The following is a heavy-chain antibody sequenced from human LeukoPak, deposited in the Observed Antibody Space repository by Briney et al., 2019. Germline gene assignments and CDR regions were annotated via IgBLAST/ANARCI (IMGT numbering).Heavy chain of an antibody. CDR3: ARDFKDYDFWSGSDY. D-gene: IGHD3-3*01. CDR1: GLTVSSSY. Sequence: PGGSLRLSCAASGLTVSSSYMSWVRQAPGKGLEWVANIKQDGSEKYYVDSVKGRFTISRDNAKNSLYLQMNSLRAEDTAVYYCARDFKDYDFWSGSDYWGQGTLVTVSS. V-gene: IGHV3-7*01. J-gene: IGHJ4*02. CDR2: IKQDGSEK.